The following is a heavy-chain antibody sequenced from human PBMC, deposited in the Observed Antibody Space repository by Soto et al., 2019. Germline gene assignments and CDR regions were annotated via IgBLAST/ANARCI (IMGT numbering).Heavy chain of an antibody. D-gene: IGHD3-10*01. J-gene: IGHJ5*02. Sequence: QVQLVQSGAEVKKPGASVKVSCKASGYTFTSYAMHWVRQAPGQRLEWMGWINAGNGNTKYSQKFQGRVTITRDTSASTAYLELSSLRSEDTAVYYCASVGFGGEDWFAPWGQGTLVTVSS. CDR3: ASVGFGGEDWFAP. V-gene: IGHV1-3*01. CDR1: GYTFTSYA. CDR2: INAGNGNT.